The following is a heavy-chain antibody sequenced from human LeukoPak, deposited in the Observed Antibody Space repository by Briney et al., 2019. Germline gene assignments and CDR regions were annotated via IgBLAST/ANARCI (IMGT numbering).Heavy chain of an antibody. CDR1: GYTFTSYG. J-gene: IGHJ4*02. CDR2: ISACNGNT. D-gene: IGHD3-9*01. V-gene: IGHV1-18*01. Sequence: ASVKVSCKASGYTFTSYGISWVRQAPGQGLEWMGWISACNGNTNYAQQLQGRVTMTTDTSTSTAYMELRSLRSDDTAVYYCARDHDHYYDILTGYLPRFDYWGQGTLVTVSS. CDR3: ARDHDHYYDILTGYLPRFDY.